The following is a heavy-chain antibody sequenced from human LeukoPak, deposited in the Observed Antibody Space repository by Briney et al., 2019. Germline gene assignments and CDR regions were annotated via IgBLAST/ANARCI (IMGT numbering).Heavy chain of an antibody. V-gene: IGHV4-59*08. Sequence: PSETLFLTCTISGCSISSYYWSWIRQPPGKGLGWVGYIYYSGSTNYNPSLKSRVAIPVDTSKNQLSLKLRSVTAADTAVYYCARYIVGATPRFDYRGQGTLVTVSS. D-gene: IGHD1-26*01. CDR2: IYYSGST. J-gene: IGHJ4*02. CDR3: ARYIVGATPRFDY. CDR1: GCSISSYY.